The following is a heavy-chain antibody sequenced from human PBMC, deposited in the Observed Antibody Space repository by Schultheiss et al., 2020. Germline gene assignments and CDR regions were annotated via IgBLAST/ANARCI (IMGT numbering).Heavy chain of an antibody. J-gene: IGHJ4*02. CDR3: ARVDDSSGYGADY. Sequence: GGSLRLSCAASGFTLSSYAMHWVRQAPGKGLEWVAVISYDGSNKYYADSVKGRFTISRDNSKNTLYLQMNSLRAEDTAVYYCARVDDSSGYGADYWGQGTLVTVSS. D-gene: IGHD3-22*01. V-gene: IGHV3-30-3*01. CDR2: ISYDGSNK. CDR1: GFTLSSYA.